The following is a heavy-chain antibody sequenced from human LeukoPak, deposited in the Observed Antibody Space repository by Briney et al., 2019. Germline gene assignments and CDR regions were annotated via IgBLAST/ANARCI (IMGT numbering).Heavy chain of an antibody. V-gene: IGHV3-15*01. CDR3: TTEITYYDFWSGTTLDDY. CDR1: GFTFSNAW. J-gene: IGHJ4*02. Sequence: GGSLRLSCAASGFTFSNAWMSWVRQAPGKGLEWVGRIKSKTDGGTTDYAAPVKGRFTISRDDSKNTLYLQMNSLKTEDTAVYYCTTEITYYDFWSGTTLDDYWGQGTLVTVSS. D-gene: IGHD3-3*01. CDR2: IKSKTDGGTT.